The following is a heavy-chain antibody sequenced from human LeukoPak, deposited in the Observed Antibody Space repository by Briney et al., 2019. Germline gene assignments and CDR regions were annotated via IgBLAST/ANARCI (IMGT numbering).Heavy chain of an antibody. CDR3: ATSRGWTGGDGDY. CDR2: IGGSGGST. J-gene: IGHJ4*02. V-gene: IGHV3-23*01. CDR1: GFTFSSYA. D-gene: IGHD6-19*01. Sequence: GGSLRLSCAASGFTFSSYAMSWVRQAPGKGLEWVSAIGGSGGSTYYADSVKGRFTISRDNSKNTLYLQMNSLRAEDTAVYYCATSRGWTGGDGDYWGQGTLVTVSS.